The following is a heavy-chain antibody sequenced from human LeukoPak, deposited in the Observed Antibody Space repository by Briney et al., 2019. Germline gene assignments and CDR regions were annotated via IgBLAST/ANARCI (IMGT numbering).Heavy chain of an antibody. V-gene: IGHV3-9*01. Sequence: GGSLRLSCAASGFTFDVYAMHWVRQAPGKGLEWVSGISWNSGAIGYADSVKGRFTISRDNAKNSLYLQMNSLRTEDTALYYCAKDVRSTVTLFDYWGQGTLVTVSS. CDR1: GFTFDVYA. CDR2: ISWNSGAI. J-gene: IGHJ4*02. D-gene: IGHD4-17*01. CDR3: AKDVRSTVTLFDY.